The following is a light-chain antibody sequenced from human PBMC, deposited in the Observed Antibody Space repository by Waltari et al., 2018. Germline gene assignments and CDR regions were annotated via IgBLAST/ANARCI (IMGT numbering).Light chain of an antibody. Sequence: QSVLTQPPSASGTPGQRVTISCSGSSSNIVRSYVYWYQQLPGTAPKLLIYRNNQRPSGVPDRFSGSKSGTSASLAISGLRSEDEADYYCASWDDNLSGWVFGGGTKLTVL. CDR3: ASWDDNLSGWV. CDR2: RNN. CDR1: SSNIVRSY. V-gene: IGLV1-47*01. J-gene: IGLJ3*02.